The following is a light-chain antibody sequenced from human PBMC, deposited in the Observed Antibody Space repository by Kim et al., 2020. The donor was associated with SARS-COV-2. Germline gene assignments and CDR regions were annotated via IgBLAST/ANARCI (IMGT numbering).Light chain of an antibody. CDR3: QQSNTSPWT. Sequence: ASVGDRVTITCRASQDVRDWLAWFQHKPGKAPKLLIYAASTLRSGVPPRFSGGGSGTHFTLTINGLQPDDFATYFCQQSNTSPWTFGPGTKVDIK. CDR1: QDVRDW. J-gene: IGKJ1*01. CDR2: AAS. V-gene: IGKV1-12*01.